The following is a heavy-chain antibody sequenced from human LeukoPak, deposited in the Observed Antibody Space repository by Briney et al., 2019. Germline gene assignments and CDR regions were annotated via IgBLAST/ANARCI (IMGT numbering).Heavy chain of an antibody. J-gene: IGHJ3*02. Sequence: PGGSLRLSCGASGFSFSRYWMHWVRQAPGKGLVWVSRMNSDGSSTNYADSVKGRFTISRDNAKNILYLQMNSLRAEDTAVYHCATGHYYDSSGYYPLPDAFDIWGQGTMVTVSS. CDR1: GFSFSRYW. CDR3: ATGHYYDSSGYYPLPDAFDI. CDR2: MNSDGSST. V-gene: IGHV3-74*01. D-gene: IGHD3-22*01.